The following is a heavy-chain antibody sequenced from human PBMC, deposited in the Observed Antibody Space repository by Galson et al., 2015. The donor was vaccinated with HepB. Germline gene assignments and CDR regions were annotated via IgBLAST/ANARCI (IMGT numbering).Heavy chain of an antibody. Sequence: SVKVSCKASGYTFTSYGISWVRQAPGQGLEWMGWISAYNGNTNYAQKLQGRVTMTTDTSTSTAYMELRSLRSDDTAVYYCARDVPHRGSGDLFDYWGQGTLVTVSS. CDR3: ARDVPHRGSGDLFDY. J-gene: IGHJ4*02. V-gene: IGHV1-18*01. D-gene: IGHD7-27*01. CDR1: GYTFTSYG. CDR2: ISAYNGNT.